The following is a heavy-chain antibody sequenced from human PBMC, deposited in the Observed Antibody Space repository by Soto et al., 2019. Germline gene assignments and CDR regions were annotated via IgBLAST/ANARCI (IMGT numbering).Heavy chain of an antibody. CDR1: SGSISSSNW. Sequence: QVQLQESGPGLVKPSGTLSLTCAVSSGSISSSNWWSWVRQPPGKGLGWIWENYHSGSSNYNPSPKSRVTISVEKTKNQFSLKLSSVTAADTAVYYCARVYCSGGSCYPRYYYYMDVWGKGTTVTVSS. J-gene: IGHJ6*03. D-gene: IGHD2-15*01. CDR3: ARVYCSGGSCYPRYYYYMDV. V-gene: IGHV4-4*02. CDR2: NYHSGSS.